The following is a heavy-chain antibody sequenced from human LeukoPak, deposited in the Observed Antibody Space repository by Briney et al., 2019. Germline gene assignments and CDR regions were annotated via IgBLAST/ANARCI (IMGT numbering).Heavy chain of an antibody. CDR1: RFTVITND. V-gene: IGHV3-53*01. CDR3: ARGVEPLAANTLAY. J-gene: IGHJ4*02. Sequence: GGSLRLSCAASRFTVITNDMTWVRQAPGNGLEWVSVLYSDGNTKYADSVQGRFTISRYNSKNTLYLEMNSLSPDDTAVYYCARGVEPLAANTLAYWGQGTLVTVSS. CDR2: LYSDGNT. D-gene: IGHD1-14*01.